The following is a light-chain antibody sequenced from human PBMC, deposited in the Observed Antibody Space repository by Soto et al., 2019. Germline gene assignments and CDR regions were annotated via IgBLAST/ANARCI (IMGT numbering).Light chain of an antibody. CDR1: QSVSGW. Sequence: DIQMTQTPPTLSASVGDTVTVTCRASQSVSGWLAWYQQKPGKAPKLLIYDASSLESGVPSRFSGSGSGTEFTLTISSLQPDDFATYYCQQYDSYSLTCGQGTKVDI. CDR2: DAS. J-gene: IGKJ1*01. CDR3: QQYDSYSLT. V-gene: IGKV1-5*01.